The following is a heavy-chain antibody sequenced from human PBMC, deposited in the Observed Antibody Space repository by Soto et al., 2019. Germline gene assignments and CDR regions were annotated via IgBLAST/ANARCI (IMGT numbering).Heavy chain of an antibody. CDR2: IWYDGSNK. V-gene: IGHV3-33*01. CDR1: GFTFSSYG. D-gene: IGHD2-15*01. CDR3: AREGCSGGSCLLGCFDP. Sequence: QVQLVESGGGVVQPGRSLRLSCAASGFTFSSYGMHWVRQAPGKGLEWVAVIWYDGSNKYYADSVKGRFTISRDNSKNTLYLQMNSLRSEDTALYYCAREGCSGGSCLLGCFDPWGQGTLVTVSS. J-gene: IGHJ5*02.